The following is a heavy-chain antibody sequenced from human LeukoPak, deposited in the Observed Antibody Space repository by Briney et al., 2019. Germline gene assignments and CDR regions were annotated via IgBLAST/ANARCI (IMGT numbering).Heavy chain of an antibody. Sequence: SESLSLTCTVSGGSISSGGYYWSWIRQHPGKGLEWIGYIYYSGSTYYNPSLKSRVTISVDTSKNQFSLKLSSVTAADTAVYYCARETSGKGSGYYLRLGSYYGMDVWGQGTMVTVSS. CDR3: ARETSGKGSGYYLRLGSYYGMDV. J-gene: IGHJ6*02. CDR1: GGSISSGGYY. CDR2: IYYSGST. V-gene: IGHV4-31*03. D-gene: IGHD3-22*01.